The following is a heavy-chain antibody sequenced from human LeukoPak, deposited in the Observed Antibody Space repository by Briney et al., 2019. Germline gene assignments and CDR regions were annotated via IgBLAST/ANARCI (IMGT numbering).Heavy chain of an antibody. J-gene: IGHJ6*03. CDR3: ACLGYYDSSGTTNYYYMDV. D-gene: IGHD3-22*01. CDR1: GYTFTSYY. CDR2: INHSGGST. V-gene: IGHV1-46*01. Sequence: ASVKVSCKASGYTFTSYYMHWVRQAPGQGLEWIGIINHSGGSTSYAQKFQGRVTMTRDTSTSTVYMELSSLRSEDTAVYYCACLGYYDSSGTTNYYYMDVWGKGTTVTVSS.